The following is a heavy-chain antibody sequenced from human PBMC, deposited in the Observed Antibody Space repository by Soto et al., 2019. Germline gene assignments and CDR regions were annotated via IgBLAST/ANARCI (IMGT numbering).Heavy chain of an antibody. D-gene: IGHD3-22*01. Sequence: HPGGSLRLSCAASGFTFSSYAMSWVRQAPGKGLEWVSAISGSGGSTYYADSVKGRFTISRDNSKNTLYLQMNSLRAEDAAVYYCARAGYYYDSSGYSSGPHWGQGTLVTVSS. CDR1: GFTFSSYA. J-gene: IGHJ4*02. V-gene: IGHV3-23*01. CDR2: ISGSGGST. CDR3: ARAGYYYDSSGYSSGPH.